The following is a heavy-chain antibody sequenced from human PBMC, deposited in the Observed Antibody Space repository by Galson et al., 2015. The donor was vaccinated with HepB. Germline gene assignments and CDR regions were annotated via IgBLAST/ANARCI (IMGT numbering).Heavy chain of an antibody. D-gene: IGHD4-17*01. CDR3: ARTPYYGDYPLDY. Sequence: KVSCKASGYTFTSYWIGWVRQMPGKGLEWMGIVFPGDSDTRYSPSFQGQVTISADKSISTAYLQWSSLKASDTAMYFCARTPYYGDYPLDYWGQGTLVTVSS. CDR2: VFPGDSDT. CDR1: GYTFTSYW. J-gene: IGHJ4*02. V-gene: IGHV5-51*01.